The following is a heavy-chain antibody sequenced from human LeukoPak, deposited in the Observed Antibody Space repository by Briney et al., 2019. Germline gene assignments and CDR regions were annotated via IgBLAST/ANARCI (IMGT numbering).Heavy chain of an antibody. J-gene: IGHJ4*02. D-gene: IGHD4-11*01. V-gene: IGHV1-3*01. CDR3: ARVLDYSNYGNPPAY. CDR2: INAGNGNT. Sequence: ASVKVSCKASGYTFTSYAMHWVRQAPGQRLEWMGWINAGNGNTKYSQKFQGRVTMTRDTSTSTVYMELSSLRSEDTAVYYCARVLDYSNYGNPPAYWGQGTLVTVSS. CDR1: GYTFTSYA.